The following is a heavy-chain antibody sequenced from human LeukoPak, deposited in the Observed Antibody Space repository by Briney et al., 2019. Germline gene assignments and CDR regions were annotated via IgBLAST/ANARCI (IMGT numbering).Heavy chain of an antibody. Sequence: PGGSLRLSCAASGFTFSSYWMSWVRQAPGKGLEWVANIKQDGSEKYYVDSVKGRFTISRDNAKNSLYLQMNSLRAEDTAVYYCARDAYYYGSGSLFAPTAGYYFDYWGQGTLVTVSS. CDR3: ARDAYYYGSGSLFAPTAGYYFDY. J-gene: IGHJ4*02. D-gene: IGHD3-10*01. CDR2: IKQDGSEK. V-gene: IGHV3-7*01. CDR1: GFTFSSYW.